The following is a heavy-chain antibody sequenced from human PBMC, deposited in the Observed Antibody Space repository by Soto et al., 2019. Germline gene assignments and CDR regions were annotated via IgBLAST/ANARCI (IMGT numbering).Heavy chain of an antibody. D-gene: IGHD1-26*01. Sequence: VQLVQSGAQVKRPWASVTVSCRASGYTFTSYSLHWVRQAPGRRLEWMGWIHAGNGYTKYSQSFQGRVTITRDTSATTVNMDLRSLRSEDTAVYSWARVQYSGEDLRLAFDIWGQGTMVTVSS. CDR2: IHAGNGYT. J-gene: IGHJ3*02. V-gene: IGHV1-3*01. CDR1: GYTFTSYS. CDR3: ARVQYSGEDLRLAFDI.